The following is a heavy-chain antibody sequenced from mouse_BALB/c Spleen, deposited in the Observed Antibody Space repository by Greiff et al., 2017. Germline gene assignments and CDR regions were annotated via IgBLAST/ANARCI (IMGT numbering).Heavy chain of an antibody. V-gene: IGHV14-3*02. Sequence: DVQLQESGAELVKPGASVKLSCTASGFNIKDTYMHWVKQRPEQGLEWIGRIDPANGNTKYDPKFQGKATITADTSSNTAYLQLSSLTSEDTAVYYCARYYYGSVYAMDYWGQGTSVTVSS. CDR1: GFNIKDTY. D-gene: IGHD1-1*01. J-gene: IGHJ4*01. CDR3: ARYYYGSVYAMDY. CDR2: IDPANGNT.